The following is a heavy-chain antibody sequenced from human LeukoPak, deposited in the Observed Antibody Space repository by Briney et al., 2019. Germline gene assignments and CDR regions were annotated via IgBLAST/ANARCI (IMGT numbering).Heavy chain of an antibody. CDR3: ATAGYSSSWYYAFDI. Sequence: GASVKVSCKASGYTFTSYYMHWVRQAPGKGLEWMGGFDPEDGETIYAQKFQGRVTMTEDTSTDTAYMELSNLRSEDTAVYYCATAGYSSSWYYAFDIWGQGTMVTVSS. V-gene: IGHV1-24*01. J-gene: IGHJ3*02. D-gene: IGHD6-13*01. CDR2: FDPEDGET. CDR1: GYTFTSYY.